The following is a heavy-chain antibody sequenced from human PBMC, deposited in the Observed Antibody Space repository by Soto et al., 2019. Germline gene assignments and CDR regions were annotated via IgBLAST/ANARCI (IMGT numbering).Heavy chain of an antibody. Sequence: SETLSLTCAVYGGSFSGYYWNWIRQPPGKGLEWIGEIDHSGYTNYNPSLKSRVTISVDTPKNQFSLRLTSVTAADTAVYYCARVRDWFDPWGQGTLVTVSS. CDR1: GGSFSGYY. CDR2: IDHSGYT. D-gene: IGHD3-3*01. J-gene: IGHJ5*02. V-gene: IGHV4-34*01. CDR3: ARVRDWFDP.